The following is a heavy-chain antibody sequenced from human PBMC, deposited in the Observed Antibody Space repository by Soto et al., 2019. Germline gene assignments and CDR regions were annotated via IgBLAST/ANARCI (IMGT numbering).Heavy chain of an antibody. CDR3: AKGIMELNSPYDYIWGEQTGAFDI. Sequence: EVQLVESGGGLVQPGRSLRLSCAASGFTFDDYAMHWVRQAPGKGLEWVSGISRNSGSIGYADSVKGRFTISRDNAKNSLYLQRNSRRAEDTALYYCAKGIMELNSPYDYIWGEQTGAFDIWGQGTMVTVSS. D-gene: IGHD3-16*01. CDR1: GFTFDDYA. CDR2: ISRNSGSI. V-gene: IGHV3-9*01. J-gene: IGHJ3*02.